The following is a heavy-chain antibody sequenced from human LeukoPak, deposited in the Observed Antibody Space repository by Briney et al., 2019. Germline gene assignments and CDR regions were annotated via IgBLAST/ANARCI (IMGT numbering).Heavy chain of an antibody. CDR2: INHSGST. D-gene: IGHD2-15*01. Sequence: SETLSLTCAVYGGSFSGYYWSWIRQPPGKGLEWIGEINHSGSTDYNPSLKSRVTISVDTSKNQFSLKLSSVTAADTAVYYCARGRVVDIVVVVAATRRNWFDPWGQGTLVTVSS. CDR1: GGSFSGYY. V-gene: IGHV4-34*01. CDR3: ARGRVVDIVVVVAATRRNWFDP. J-gene: IGHJ5*02.